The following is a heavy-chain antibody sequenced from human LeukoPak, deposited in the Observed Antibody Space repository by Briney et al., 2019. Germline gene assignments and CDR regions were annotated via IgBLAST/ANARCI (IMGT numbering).Heavy chain of an antibody. Sequence: PSETLSLTCTVSGSSINTPYYWAWIRQPPGEGLEWIGNIFHGVTTFYNPSLVNRVAISVDTSKNQFSLKLTSVTAADTAVYYCARDATIAAPLMSWGQGTLVIVSS. CDR3: ARDATIAAPLMS. D-gene: IGHD6-13*01. V-gene: IGHV4-38-2*02. CDR2: IFHGVTT. CDR1: GSSINTPYY. J-gene: IGHJ4*02.